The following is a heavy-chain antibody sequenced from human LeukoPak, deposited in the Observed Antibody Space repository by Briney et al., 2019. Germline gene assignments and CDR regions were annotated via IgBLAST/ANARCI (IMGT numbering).Heavy chain of an antibody. D-gene: IGHD3-10*01. V-gene: IGHV3-23*03. Sequence: GGSLRLSCAASGFTFSTYAMTWVRQAPGKGLKWVSIVNSVGSTAYYADSVKGRFTISRDNSKNTLYLQMNTLRDEATAVYYCAKSSGASLYGHDYFDSWGQGTLVTVSS. CDR1: GFTFSTYA. CDR2: VNSVGSTA. CDR3: AKSSGASLYGHDYFDS. J-gene: IGHJ4*02.